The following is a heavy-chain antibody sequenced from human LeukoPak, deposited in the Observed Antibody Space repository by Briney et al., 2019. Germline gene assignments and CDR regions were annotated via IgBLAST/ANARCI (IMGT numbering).Heavy chain of an antibody. D-gene: IGHD6-13*01. CDR2: INPNSGGT. CDR3: ARESGSSWYDDNWFDP. V-gene: IGHV1-2*02. CDR1: GYTFTVYY. Sequence: ASVTVSCKASGYTFTVYYMHWVRQAPGQGLEWMGWINPNSGGTNYAQKLQGRVTMTTDTSTSTAYMELRSLRSDDTAVYYCARESGSSWYDDNWFDPWGQGTLVTVSS. J-gene: IGHJ5*02.